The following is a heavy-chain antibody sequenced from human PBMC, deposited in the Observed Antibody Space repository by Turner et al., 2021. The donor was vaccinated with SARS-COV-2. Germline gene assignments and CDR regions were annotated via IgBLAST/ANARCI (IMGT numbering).Heavy chain of an antibody. CDR2: IYSGGST. Sequence: EVQLLESGGGVVQPGGSLRLSCAASGVTVSRNYMNWVRQAPGKGLEWVSVIYSGGSTYYADSVKGRFTISRDNSKNTLYLQMSSLRAEDTAVYYCARDLEYNGMDVWGQGTTVTVSS. J-gene: IGHJ6*02. D-gene: IGHD5-12*01. CDR3: ARDLEYNGMDV. V-gene: IGHV3-66*01. CDR1: GVTVSRNY.